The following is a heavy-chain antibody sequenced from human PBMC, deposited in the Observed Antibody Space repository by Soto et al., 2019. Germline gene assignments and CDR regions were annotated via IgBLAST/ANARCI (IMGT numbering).Heavy chain of an antibody. CDR2: IIPIFGTA. CDR3: ARDREDIVVVVAAPYYYYGMDV. CDR1: GGTFSSYA. J-gene: IGHJ6*02. D-gene: IGHD2-15*01. Sequence: SVKVSCKASGGTFSSYAISWVRQAPGQGLEWMGGIIPIFGTANYAQKFQGRVTITADKSTSTAYMELSSLRSEDTAVYYCARDREDIVVVVAAPYYYYGMDVWGQGTTVTVSS. V-gene: IGHV1-69*06.